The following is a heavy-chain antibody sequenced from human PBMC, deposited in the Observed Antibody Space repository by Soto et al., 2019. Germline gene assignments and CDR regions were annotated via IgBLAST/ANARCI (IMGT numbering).Heavy chain of an antibody. J-gene: IGHJ4*02. V-gene: IGHV4-61*01. CDR1: GGSVSSGSYY. CDR2: IYYSGST. Sequence: QVQLQESGPGLLKPSETLSLTCTVSGGSVSSGSYYWSWIRQPPGKGLEWIGYIYYSGSTNYNPSLKSRVTISVDTSKNQFSLKLSSVTAADTAVYYCARDTLRYFDWRKNRIGTVDYWGQGTLVTVSS. CDR3: ARDTLRYFDWRKNRIGTVDY. D-gene: IGHD3-9*01.